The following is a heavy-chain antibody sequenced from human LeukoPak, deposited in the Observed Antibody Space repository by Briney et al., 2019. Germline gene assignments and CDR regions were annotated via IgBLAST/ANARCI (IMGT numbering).Heavy chain of an antibody. CDR1: GGSISSSSYY. J-gene: IGHJ6*03. Sequence: SETLSLTCTVSGGSISSSSYYWGWIRQPPGKGLEWIGSIYYSGSTYYNPSLKSRVTISVDTSKNQFSLKLSSVTAADTAVYYCARYYDTLSYMDVWGKGTTVTVSS. D-gene: IGHD3-9*01. V-gene: IGHV4-39*01. CDR3: ARYYDTLSYMDV. CDR2: IYYSGST.